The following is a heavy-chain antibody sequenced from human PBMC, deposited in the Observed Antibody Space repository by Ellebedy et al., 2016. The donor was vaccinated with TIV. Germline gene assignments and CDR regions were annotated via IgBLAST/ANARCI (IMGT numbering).Heavy chain of an antibody. V-gene: IGHV4-39*01. J-gene: IGHJ4*02. Sequence: SFNSYWIGWIRQPPGKGLEWIGSVYYSGSPYYNPSFKSRVTLSADTSKNQFSLNLRTVTAADTAVYYCARIDSWQPIDDWGQGILVTISS. CDR2: VYYSGSP. D-gene: IGHD3-9*01. CDR1: SFNSYW. CDR3: ARIDSWQPIDD.